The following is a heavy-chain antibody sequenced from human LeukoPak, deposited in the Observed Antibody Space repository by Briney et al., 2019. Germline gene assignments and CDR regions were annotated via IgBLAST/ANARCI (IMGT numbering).Heavy chain of an antibody. Sequence: VGSLRVSCAASGFTFSSYDMSWVRQAPGKGLEWVSGISGSAGSTYYADSVKGRFSISRDNSKNTLNLQMNSLRAEDTAVYYCARDQYGDLRGGYAGQDFWGQGTMVTVSS. CDR3: ARDQYGDLRGGYAGQDF. CDR2: ISGSAGST. D-gene: IGHD5-12*01. CDR1: GFTFSSYD. V-gene: IGHV3-23*01. J-gene: IGHJ4*02.